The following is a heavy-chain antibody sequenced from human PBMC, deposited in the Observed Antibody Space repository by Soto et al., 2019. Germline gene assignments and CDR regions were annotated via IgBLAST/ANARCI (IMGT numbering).Heavy chain of an antibody. CDR2: ISTHNGNT. J-gene: IGHJ3*01. CDR1: VFTISG. D-gene: IGHD3-3*01. Sequence: ASVKVSCKASVFTISGISWVRQAPGQGLEWLGWISTHNGNTIYGQKFQGRVIMTIETSTTTVYMELRSLNSDDTAVYFCAREGILGPFDAYDLWGQGTPVTVSS. CDR3: AREGILGPFDAYDL. V-gene: IGHV1-18*01.